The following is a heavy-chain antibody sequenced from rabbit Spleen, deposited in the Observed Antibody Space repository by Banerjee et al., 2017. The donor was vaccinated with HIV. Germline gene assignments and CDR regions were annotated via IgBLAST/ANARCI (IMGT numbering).Heavy chain of an antibody. Sequence: QEQLVESGGDLVKPGASLTLTCTASGFSFSNSYWICWVRQAPGKGLEWIGCIFTGDGSTYYASWAKGRFTVSKTSSTTVTLQMTSLTAADTATYFCARIWALWGQGTLVTVS. CDR1: GFSFSNSYW. D-gene: IGHD3-1*01. CDR2: IFTGDGST. CDR3: ARIWAL. V-gene: IGHV1S45*01. J-gene: IGHJ6*01.